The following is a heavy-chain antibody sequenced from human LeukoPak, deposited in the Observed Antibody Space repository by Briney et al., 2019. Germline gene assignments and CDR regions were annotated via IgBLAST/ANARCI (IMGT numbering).Heavy chain of an antibody. Sequence: SETLSLTCTVSGGSISSSDYYWGWIRQSPGKGLEWIGRISYSGSTYYNPSLKSRVTISVDTSKNHFSLRLSSVTAADTAVYYCTRLTHSFYSDTSGYYPYYYMDVWGKGTTVTVSS. D-gene: IGHD3-22*01. V-gene: IGHV4-39*02. CDR2: ISYSGST. J-gene: IGHJ6*03. CDR3: TRLTHSFYSDTSGYYPYYYMDV. CDR1: GGSISSSDYY.